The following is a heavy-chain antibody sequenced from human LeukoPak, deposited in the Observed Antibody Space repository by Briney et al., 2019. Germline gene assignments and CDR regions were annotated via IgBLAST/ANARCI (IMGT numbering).Heavy chain of an antibody. CDR2: IYTSGST. CDR3: ARDEYMTENMAPLSHPEYIAAAGTHAFDI. Sequence: SETLSLTCAVYGGSFSGYYWSWIRQPPGKGLEWIGRIYTSGSTNYNPSLTSRVTMSVDTSKTQFSLKLSSVAAADTAVYYCARDEYMTENMAPLSHPEYIAAAGTHAFDIWGQGTMVTVSS. D-gene: IGHD6-13*01. V-gene: IGHV4-4*07. CDR1: GGSFSGYY. J-gene: IGHJ3*02.